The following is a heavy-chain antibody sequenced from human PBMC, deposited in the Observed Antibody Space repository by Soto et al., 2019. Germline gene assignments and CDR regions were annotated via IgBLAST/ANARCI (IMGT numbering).Heavy chain of an antibody. V-gene: IGHV1-69*01. CDR2: IIPIFGTA. D-gene: IGHD1-26*01. J-gene: IGHJ6*02. CDR3: ARDSERGGSYKNEVYYYYYGMDV. Sequence: QVQLVQSGAEVKKPGSSVKVSCKASGGTFSSYAISWVRQAPGQGLEWMGGIIPIFGTANYAQKFQGRVTITADESTSTAYMELSSLRSEDTAVYYCARDSERGGSYKNEVYYYYYGMDVWGQGTTVTVSS. CDR1: GGTFSSYA.